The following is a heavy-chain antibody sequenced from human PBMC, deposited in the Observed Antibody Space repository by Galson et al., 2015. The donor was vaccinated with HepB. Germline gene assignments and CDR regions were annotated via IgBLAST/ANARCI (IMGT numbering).Heavy chain of an antibody. CDR2: ISSSSSYI. CDR1: GFTFSSYS. D-gene: IGHD3-22*01. J-gene: IGHJ6*02. V-gene: IGHV3-21*01. CDR3: ARDQGGTMIVVDQTPPGYYGMDV. Sequence: SLRLSCAASGFTFSSYSMNWVRQAPGKGLEWVSSISSSSSYIYYADSVKGRFTISRDNAKNSLYLQMNSLRAEDTAVYYCARDQGGTMIVVDQTPPGYYGMDVWGQGTTVTVSS.